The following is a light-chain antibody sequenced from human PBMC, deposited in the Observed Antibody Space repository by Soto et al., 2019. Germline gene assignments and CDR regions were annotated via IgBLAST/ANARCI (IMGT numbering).Light chain of an antibody. Sequence: QSVLTQPASVSGSPGQSITISCTGIRSDVGRYKVVSWYQHLPGNAPKLLIYDGNKRPSGVSDRFSASKSGNTASLTISGLQTEDEADYYCCSYAGNSPWVFGGGTKVTVL. CDR1: RSDVGRYKV. CDR3: CSYAGNSPWV. CDR2: DGN. V-gene: IGLV2-23*01. J-gene: IGLJ3*02.